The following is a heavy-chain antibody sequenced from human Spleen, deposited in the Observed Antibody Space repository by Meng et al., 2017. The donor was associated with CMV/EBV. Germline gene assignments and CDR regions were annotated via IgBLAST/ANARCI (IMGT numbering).Heavy chain of an antibody. D-gene: IGHD6-13*01. CDR1: GFTFSSYW. CDR3: ARILYSSSFQAFDI. Sequence: LSLTCAASGFTFSSYWMHWVRQAPGKGLVWVSRINSDWSSTSYADSVKGRFTISRDNAKNTLYLQMNSLRAEGTAVYYCARILYSSSFQAFDIWGQGTMVTVSS. J-gene: IGHJ3*02. CDR2: INSDWSST. V-gene: IGHV3-74*01.